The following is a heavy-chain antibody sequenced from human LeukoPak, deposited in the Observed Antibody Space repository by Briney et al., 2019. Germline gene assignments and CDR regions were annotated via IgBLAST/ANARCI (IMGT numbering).Heavy chain of an antibody. Sequence: KASETLSLTCTVSGGSISSYYWSWIRRPPGKGLEWIGEINHSGSTNYNPSLKSRVTISVDTSKNQFSLKLSSVTAADTAVYYCARDNFWSGYPHNWFDPWGQGTLVTVSS. CDR2: INHSGST. D-gene: IGHD3-3*01. CDR1: GGSISSYY. J-gene: IGHJ5*02. CDR3: ARDNFWSGYPHNWFDP. V-gene: IGHV4-34*01.